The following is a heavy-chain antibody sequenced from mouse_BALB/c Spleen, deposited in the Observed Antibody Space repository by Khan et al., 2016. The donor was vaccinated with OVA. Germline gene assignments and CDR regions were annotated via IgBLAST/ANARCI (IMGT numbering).Heavy chain of an antibody. J-gene: IGHJ4*01. CDR2: IKTNSGDP. CDR3: ARRRNALDY. V-gene: IGHV9-3*02. Sequence: QIQLVQSGPELKKPGETVKISCKASGYIFTNYGIHWVKQAPGEGLKWMGWIKTNSGDPTYAEEFKGRFAFSMDTSARTAYLQINNLKTEDTATYLCARRRNALDYWGRGTSVTVSS. CDR1: GYIFTNYG.